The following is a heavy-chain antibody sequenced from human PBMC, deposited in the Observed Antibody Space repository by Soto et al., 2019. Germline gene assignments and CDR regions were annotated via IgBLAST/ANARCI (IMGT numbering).Heavy chain of an antibody. V-gene: IGHV3-74*01. CDR3: TRGYSSGPDY. D-gene: IGHD6-19*01. CDR1: GFTFSSYW. J-gene: IGHJ4*02. CDR2: TNGDGSTT. Sequence: EVQLVESGGDLVQPGGSLRLSCEAFGFTFSSYWMHWVRQAPGEGLVWVSRTNGDGSTTSYADSVKGRFTISRDNAKNTLYLQMNSLRAEDTALYYCTRGYSSGPDYWGQGTLVTVSS.